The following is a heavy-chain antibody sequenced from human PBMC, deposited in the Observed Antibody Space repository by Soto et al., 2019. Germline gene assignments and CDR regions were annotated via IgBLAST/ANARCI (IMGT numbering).Heavy chain of an antibody. Sequence: PSETLSLTCTVSGGSISSYYWSWIRQPPGKGLEWIGYIYYSGSTNYNPFLKSRVTISVDTSKNQFSLKLSSVTAADTAVYYCARVRYCSGGSCHWFDPWGQGTLVTVSS. CDR3: ARVRYCSGGSCHWFDP. CDR2: IYYSGST. J-gene: IGHJ5*02. V-gene: IGHV4-59*13. D-gene: IGHD2-15*01. CDR1: GGSISSYY.